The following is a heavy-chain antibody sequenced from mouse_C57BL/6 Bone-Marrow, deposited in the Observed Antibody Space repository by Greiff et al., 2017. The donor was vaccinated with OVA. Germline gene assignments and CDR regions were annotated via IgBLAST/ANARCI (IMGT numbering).Heavy chain of an antibody. CDR2: ISSGGSYT. D-gene: IGHD1-1*01. CDR3: ARRYYYGSSGFAY. CDR1: GFTFSSYG. J-gene: IGHJ3*01. V-gene: IGHV5-6*01. Sequence: EVQLQQSGGDLVKPGGSLKLSCAASGFTFSSYGMSWVRQTPDKRLEWVATISSGGSYTYYPDSVKGRFTISRDNAKNTLYLQMSSLKSEYTAMYYCARRYYYGSSGFAYWGQGTLVTFSA.